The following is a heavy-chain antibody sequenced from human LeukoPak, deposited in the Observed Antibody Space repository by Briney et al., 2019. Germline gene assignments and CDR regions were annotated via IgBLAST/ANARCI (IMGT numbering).Heavy chain of an antibody. CDR1: GASFSGYY. D-gene: IGHD3-3*01. Sequence: SETLSLTCAVYGASFSGYYWTWIRQSPGKGLEWIGEVNNIGRTNYNPALKSRVIMSVDTSKNQFSLKVTSVTAADAAVYFCARGSVWTIFGILPYKYHGVHVWGQETTVTVSS. CDR3: ARGSVWTIFGILPYKYHGVHV. V-gene: IGHV4-34*01. J-gene: IGHJ6*02. CDR2: VNNIGRT.